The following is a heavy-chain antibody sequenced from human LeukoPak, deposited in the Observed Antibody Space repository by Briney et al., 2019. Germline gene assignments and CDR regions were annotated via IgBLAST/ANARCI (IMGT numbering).Heavy chain of an antibody. CDR3: ARDSLGAGTVGATSGY. J-gene: IGHJ4*02. CDR1: GGSISSYY. D-gene: IGHD1-26*01. Sequence: MPSETLSLTCTVSGGSISSYYWSWIRQPPGKGLEWIGYIYYNGSTYYNPSLKSRVTISVDTSKNQFSLKLSSVTAADTAVYYCARDSLGAGTVGATSGYWGQGTLVTVSS. CDR2: IYYNGST. V-gene: IGHV4-59*01.